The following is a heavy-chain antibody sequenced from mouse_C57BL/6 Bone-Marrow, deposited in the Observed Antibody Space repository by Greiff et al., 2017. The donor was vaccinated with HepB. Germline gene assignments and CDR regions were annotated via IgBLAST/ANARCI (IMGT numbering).Heavy chain of an antibody. J-gene: IGHJ2*01. Sequence: QVQLQQSGAELVRPGTSVKMSCKASGYTFTNYWIGWAKQRPGHGLEWIGEIYPGGGYTNYNEKFKGKATLTAGKSSSTAYMQFSSLTSEDSAIYYCARGPSTSNYFDYWGQGTTLTVSS. V-gene: IGHV1-63*01. CDR3: ARGPSTSNYFDY. CDR1: GYTFTNYW. D-gene: IGHD2-1*01. CDR2: IYPGGGYT.